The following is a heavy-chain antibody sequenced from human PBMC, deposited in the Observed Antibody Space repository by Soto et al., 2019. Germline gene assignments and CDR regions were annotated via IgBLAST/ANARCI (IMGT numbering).Heavy chain of an antibody. J-gene: IGHJ4*02. CDR2: IGASGDIT. CDR1: GFSFTNFA. V-gene: IGHV3-23*01. D-gene: IGHD2-21*02. CDR3: AKDDFTDRGDDYFDY. Sequence: GGSLRLSCAASGFSFTNFAMSWVRQAPGKGLEWVAGIGASGDITWYADSVKGRLSISRDNSKNTLYLQLNSLRFEDTAVYYCAKDDFTDRGDDYFDYWGPGTLVTVYS.